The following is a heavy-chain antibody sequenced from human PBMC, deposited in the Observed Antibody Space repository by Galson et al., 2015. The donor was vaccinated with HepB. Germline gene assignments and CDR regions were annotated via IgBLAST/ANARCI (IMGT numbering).Heavy chain of an antibody. Sequence: SVKVSCKASGYTFTGYYMHWVRQAPGQGLEWMGWINPNSGGTNYAQKFQGRVTMTRDTSISTAYMELSRLRSDDTAVYYCARAVLGYCSSTSCSNHLDVWGQGTTVTVSS. CDR1: GYTFTGYY. V-gene: IGHV1-2*02. CDR2: INPNSGGT. CDR3: ARAVLGYCSSTSCSNHLDV. D-gene: IGHD2-2*01. J-gene: IGHJ6*02.